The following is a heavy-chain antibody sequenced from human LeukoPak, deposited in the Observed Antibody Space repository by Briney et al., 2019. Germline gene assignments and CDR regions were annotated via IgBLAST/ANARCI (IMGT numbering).Heavy chain of an antibody. Sequence: GESLKISCTSSGYTFASYWVGWVRRVSGKDLEWMGIIYPGDSDTRYSPSLQGQVTISADKSISTAYLQWSSLKASDTAMYYCARRILKSTVGFDYWGQGTLVTVSS. CDR2: IYPGDSDT. J-gene: IGHJ4*02. V-gene: IGHV5-51*01. CDR3: ARRILKSTVGFDY. CDR1: GYTFASYW. D-gene: IGHD4-11*01.